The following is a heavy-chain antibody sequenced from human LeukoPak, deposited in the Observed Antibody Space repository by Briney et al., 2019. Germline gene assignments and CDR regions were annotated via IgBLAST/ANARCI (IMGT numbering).Heavy chain of an antibody. CDR2: IKEDGSEK. CDR1: GFTFSDYW. CDR3: ARDVSRRVVLGADFDY. J-gene: IGHJ4*02. V-gene: IGHV3-7*01. Sequence: GGSLRLSCAASGFTFSDYWMSWVRQTPGKGLEWVANIKEDGSEKDYVDSVKGRFTISRDNANKSVFLQMNNLRAEDTAVYYCARDVSRRVVLGADFDYWGQGTLVTVSS. D-gene: IGHD2-2*01.